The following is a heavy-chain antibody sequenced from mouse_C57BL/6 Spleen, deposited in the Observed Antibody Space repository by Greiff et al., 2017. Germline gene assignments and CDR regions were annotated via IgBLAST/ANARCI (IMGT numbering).Heavy chain of an antibody. CDR1: GYTFTSYW. Sequence: VQLQQPGAELVKPGASVKMSCKASGYTFTSYWITWVKPRPGQGLEWIGDIYPCSGSTNYNEQFNSKATLTVDTSTSTAYMHLSSLTSEDSAVCYCARGITTVVGAYWGQGTLVTVSA. CDR3: ARGITTVVGAY. V-gene: IGHV1-55*01. J-gene: IGHJ3*01. CDR2: IYPCSGST. D-gene: IGHD1-1*01.